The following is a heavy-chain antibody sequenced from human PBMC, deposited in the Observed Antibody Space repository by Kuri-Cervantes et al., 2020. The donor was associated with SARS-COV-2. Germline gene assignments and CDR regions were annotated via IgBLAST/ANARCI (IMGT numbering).Heavy chain of an antibody. V-gene: IGHV1-18*01. CDR2: ISAYNGNT. D-gene: IGHD3-3*01. CDR3: ARDTYYDFWSGYYTNRYFEL. CDR1: GYTFTSYG. Sequence: ASVKVSCKASGYTFTSYGISWVRQAPGQGLEWMGWISAYNGNTNYAQKLQGRVTMTTDTSTSTAYMELRSLRSDDTAVYYCARDTYYDFWSGYYTNRYFELWGRGTLVTVSS. J-gene: IGHJ2*01.